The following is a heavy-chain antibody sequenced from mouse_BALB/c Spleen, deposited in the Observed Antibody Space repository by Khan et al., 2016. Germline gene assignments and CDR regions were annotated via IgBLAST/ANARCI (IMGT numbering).Heavy chain of an antibody. CDR1: GFTFNTYA. V-gene: IGHV10-1*02. CDR3: VRHPYGGYAMDY. D-gene: IGHD1-1*01. J-gene: IGHJ4*01. Sequence: EVKLEESGGGLVQPKGSLKLSCAASGFTFNTYAMNWVRQAPGKGLEWVARMRSKSHNYATFYADSVKDRFTISRDDSQNMLYLQMHNLKSEDTARYYCVRHPYGGYAMDYWGQGTSVIVSS. CDR2: MRSKSHNYAT.